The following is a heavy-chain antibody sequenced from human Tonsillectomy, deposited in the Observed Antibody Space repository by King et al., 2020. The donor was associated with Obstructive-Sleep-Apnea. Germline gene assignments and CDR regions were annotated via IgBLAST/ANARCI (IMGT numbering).Heavy chain of an antibody. CDR2: FDPEDGET. CDR1: GYTLTELC. Sequence: LQLVQSGAEVKKPGASVRVSCKVSGYTLTELCIHWVRQAPGRGLEWMGTFDPEDGETIYAQKFQGRVTMTEDTSTDTAYMELSSLRSEDTAVYYCATSKPMIVAVMVHWGQGTLVTVSS. J-gene: IGHJ4*02. D-gene: IGHD3-22*01. CDR3: ATSKPMIVAVMVH. V-gene: IGHV1-24*01.